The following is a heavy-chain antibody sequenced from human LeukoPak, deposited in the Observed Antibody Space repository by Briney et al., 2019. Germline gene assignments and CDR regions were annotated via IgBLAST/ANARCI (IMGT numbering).Heavy chain of an antibody. J-gene: IGHJ3*02. CDR2: ITNDGSST. CDR1: GFTFSHYW. Sequence: GGSLRLSCAVSGFTFSHYWMHWVRQAPGKGLVWVSRITNDGSSTTYADSVKGRFSTSRDNAKDTLYLQMNSLRAEDTAVYYCARDGGSGSYGAFDIWGQGTMVTVSS. D-gene: IGHD3-10*01. CDR3: ARDGGSGSYGAFDI. V-gene: IGHV3-74*01.